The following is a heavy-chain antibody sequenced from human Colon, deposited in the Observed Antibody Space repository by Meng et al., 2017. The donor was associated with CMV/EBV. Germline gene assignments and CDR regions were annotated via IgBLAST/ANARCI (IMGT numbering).Heavy chain of an antibody. CDR2: ISSTSSAI. J-gene: IGHJ3*02. D-gene: IGHD1-20*01. CDR1: GFTFSSYT. CDR3: ASGKPIITGGPWRDTFNM. Sequence: GESLKISCAASGFTFSSYTMNWVRQAPGKGLEWVSYISSTSSAIYYADSVKGRFTISRDNAKNSLYLQMTSLRAEDTALYYCASGKPIITGGPWRDTFNMWGQGTMVTVSS. V-gene: IGHV3-48*04.